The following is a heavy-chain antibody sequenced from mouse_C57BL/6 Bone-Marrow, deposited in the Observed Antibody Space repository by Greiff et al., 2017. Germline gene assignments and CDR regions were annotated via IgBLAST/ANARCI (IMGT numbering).Heavy chain of an antibody. Sequence: VQLQQSGPGLVQPSQSLSITCTVSGFSLTSFGVHWVRQSPGTGREWLGVIWSGGSTDYNDAFIFRLSISKDNSKSQVFFKMNSLQADDTAIYYCARTGTKAMDYWGQGTSVTVSS. CDR2: IWSGGST. J-gene: IGHJ4*01. V-gene: IGHV2-2*01. D-gene: IGHD4-1*01. CDR3: ARTGTKAMDY. CDR1: GFSLTSFG.